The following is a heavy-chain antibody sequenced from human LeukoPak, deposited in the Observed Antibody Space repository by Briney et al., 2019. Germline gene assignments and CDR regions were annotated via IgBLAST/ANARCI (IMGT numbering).Heavy chain of an antibody. CDR1: GGSFSGYY. D-gene: IGHD1-14*01. V-gene: IGHV4-34*01. CDR2: INHSGST. CDR3: ARVGTRPISR. J-gene: IGHJ4*02. Sequence: PSETLSLTCAVYGGSFSGYYWSWIRQPPGKGLEWIGEINHSGSTNYNPSLKGRVTISVDTSKNQFSLKLSSVTAADTAVYYCARVGTRPISRWGQGTLVTVSS.